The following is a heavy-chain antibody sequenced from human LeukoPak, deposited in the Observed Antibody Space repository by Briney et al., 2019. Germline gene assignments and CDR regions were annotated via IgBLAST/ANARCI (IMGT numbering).Heavy chain of an antibody. J-gene: IGHJ4*02. Sequence: PGGSLRLSCAASGFTFSNTWMHWVRQAPGKGLVWVSRIHSDGYSTTYADSVKGRFTISRDNAKNSLHLQMNSLRAEDTAVYYCARDSGDRTVDYWGQGTLVTVSS. CDR1: GFTFSNTW. CDR2: IHSDGYST. CDR3: ARDSGDRTVDY. D-gene: IGHD3-10*01. V-gene: IGHV3-74*03.